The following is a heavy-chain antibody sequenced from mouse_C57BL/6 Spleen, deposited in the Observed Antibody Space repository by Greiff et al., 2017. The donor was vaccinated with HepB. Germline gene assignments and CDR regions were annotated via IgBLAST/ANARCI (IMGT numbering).Heavy chain of an antibody. D-gene: IGHD4-1*01. Sequence: QVQLQQPGAELVRPGTSVKLSCKASGYTFTSYWMHWVKQRPGQGLEWIGVIDPSDSYTNYNQKVKGKATLTVDTSSSTAYMQLSSLTSEDSAVYYCARRELTGTIAYWGQGTLVTVSA. CDR3: ARRELTGTIAY. CDR1: GYTFTSYW. J-gene: IGHJ3*01. CDR2: IDPSDSYT. V-gene: IGHV1-59*01.